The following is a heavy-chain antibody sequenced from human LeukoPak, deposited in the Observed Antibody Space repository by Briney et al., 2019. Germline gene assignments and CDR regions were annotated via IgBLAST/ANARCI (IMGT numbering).Heavy chain of an antibody. CDR3: GRIKGYSYDY. J-gene: IGHJ4*02. CDR2: VNSDGSST. D-gene: IGHD5-18*01. Sequence: GGSLRLSCAVSGFTFSSYWMHWVRQAPGKGLVWVSRVNSDGSSTTYADSVKGRFTISRDNAENTLYLQMNSLRAEDTAVYYCGRIKGYSYDYWGQGTLVTVSS. CDR1: GFTFSSYW. V-gene: IGHV3-74*01.